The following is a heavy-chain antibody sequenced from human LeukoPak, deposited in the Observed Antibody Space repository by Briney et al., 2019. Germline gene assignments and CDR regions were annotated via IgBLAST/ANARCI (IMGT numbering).Heavy chain of an antibody. Sequence: PSETLSLTCAVSGGSISSSIYYWGWIRQAPGKGLEWIGSIYYSGSTYYNPSLKSRVTISVDKSKNQFSLKLSSVTAADTAVYYCARGDSDVDNFDYWGQGTLVTVSS. D-gene: IGHD3/OR15-3a*01. CDR3: ARGDSDVDNFDY. CDR1: GGSISSSIYY. CDR2: IYYSGST. V-gene: IGHV4-39*07. J-gene: IGHJ4*02.